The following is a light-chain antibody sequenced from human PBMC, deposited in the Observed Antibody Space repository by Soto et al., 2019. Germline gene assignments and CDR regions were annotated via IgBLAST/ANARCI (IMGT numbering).Light chain of an antibody. V-gene: IGKV3-20*01. J-gene: IGKJ1*01. Sequence: EIVLTQSPGSLSLSQGEGSTLSCRASETINTNYSAWYQQQPGQPPRLLNYAASRRATGIPDRFSGGGSGTDFTLTISILEPEDLALYYWQHYGSSPWTFGQGTKVDIK. CDR2: AAS. CDR1: ETINTNY. CDR3: QHYGSSPWT.